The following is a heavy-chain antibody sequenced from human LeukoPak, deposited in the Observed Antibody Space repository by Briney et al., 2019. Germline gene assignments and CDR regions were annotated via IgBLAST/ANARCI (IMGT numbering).Heavy chain of an antibody. Sequence: GGSLRLSCAASGFTFRSYGMHWVRRAPAKGLKGGEFIRYDGSNKNYADSVKGRFTISRDNSKNTLYLQMNSLRAEDTAVYYCAKTGYCSSTSCRPYYYYYMDVWGKGTTVTVSS. J-gene: IGHJ6*03. CDR2: IRYDGSNK. V-gene: IGHV3-30*02. CDR3: AKTGYCSSTSCRPYYYYYMDV. D-gene: IGHD2-2*01. CDR1: GFTFRSYG.